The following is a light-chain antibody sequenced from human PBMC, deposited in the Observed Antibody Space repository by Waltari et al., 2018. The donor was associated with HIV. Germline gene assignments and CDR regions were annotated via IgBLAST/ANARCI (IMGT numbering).Light chain of an antibody. J-gene: IGLJ2*01. CDR1: SSDVGYNV. CDR2: EVN. CDR3: CSYSITSTSVL. Sequence: QSALTQPASVSGSPGQSITISCTGSSSDVGYNVFSWYQQHPGKVPKLLIYEVNKRPSGVSNRFSGSKSGNTASLTISGLQAEDEADYYCCSYSITSTSVLFGGGTKVTVV. V-gene: IGLV2-23*02.